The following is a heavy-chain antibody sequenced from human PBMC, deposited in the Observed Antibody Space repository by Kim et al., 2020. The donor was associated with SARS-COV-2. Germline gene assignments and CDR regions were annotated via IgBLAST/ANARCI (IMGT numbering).Heavy chain of an antibody. CDR1: GFTFSSYG. D-gene: IGHD3-10*01. CDR3: AKDGHQLLWFGATGGEYFQH. J-gene: IGHJ1*01. V-gene: IGHV3-30*18. Sequence: GGSLRLSCAASGFTFSSYGMHWVRQAPGKGLEWVAVISYDGSNKYYADSVKGRFTISRDNSKNTLYLQMNSLRAEDTAVYYCAKDGHQLLWFGATGGEYFQHWGQGTLVTVSS. CDR2: ISYDGSNK.